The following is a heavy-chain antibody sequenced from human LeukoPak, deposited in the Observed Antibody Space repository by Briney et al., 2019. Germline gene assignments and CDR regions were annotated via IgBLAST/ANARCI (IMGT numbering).Heavy chain of an antibody. D-gene: IGHD6-19*01. J-gene: IGHJ6*02. V-gene: IGHV1-24*01. CDR2: FDPEDGET. Sequence: ASVKVSCKVSGYTLTELSMHWVRQAPGNGLEWMGGFDPEDGETIYAQKFQGRVTMTEDTSTDTAYMELSSLRSEDTAVYYCATEPKQFTNYYYGMDVWGQGTTVTVSS. CDR3: ATEPKQFTNYYYGMDV. CDR1: GYTLTELS.